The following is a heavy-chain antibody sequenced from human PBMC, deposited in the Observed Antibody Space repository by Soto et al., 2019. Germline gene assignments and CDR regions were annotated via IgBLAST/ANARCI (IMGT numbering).Heavy chain of an antibody. V-gene: IGHV4-39*01. D-gene: IGHD4-17*01. Sequence: QLQLQESGPGLVKPSETLSLTCTVSGGSISSSSYYWGWIRQPPGKGLEWIGSIYYSGSTYYNPSLKSRVTISVDTSKNQFSLKLSSVTAADTAVYYCARQGDHGDYQPLFDYWGQGTLVTVSS. CDR1: GGSISSSSYY. CDR2: IYYSGST. J-gene: IGHJ4*02. CDR3: ARQGDHGDYQPLFDY.